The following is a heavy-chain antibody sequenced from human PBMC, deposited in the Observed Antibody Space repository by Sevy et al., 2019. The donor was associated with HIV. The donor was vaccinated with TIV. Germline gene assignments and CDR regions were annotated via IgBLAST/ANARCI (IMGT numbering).Heavy chain of an antibody. D-gene: IGHD2-8*02. CDR1: GGTFSSYA. CDR2: IIPIFGTA. Sequence: ASVKVSCKASGGTFSSYAISWVRQAPGQGLEWMGGIIPIFGTANYAQKFQGRVTITADESTSTAYMELSSLRSEDTAVYYCARVVLVVYAKYYFDYWGQGTLVTASS. CDR3: ARVVLVVYAKYYFDY. V-gene: IGHV1-69*13. J-gene: IGHJ4*02.